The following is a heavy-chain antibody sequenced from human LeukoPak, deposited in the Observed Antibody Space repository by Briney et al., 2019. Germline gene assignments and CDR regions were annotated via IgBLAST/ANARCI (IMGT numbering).Heavy chain of an antibody. CDR2: ISAYNGNT. CDR3: ATLRSGYYYDYFDY. V-gene: IGHV1-18*01. Sequence: ASVKVSCKASGYTFTSYGISWVRQAPGQGLEWMGWISAYNGNTNYAQKLQGRVTMTTDTSTSTAYMELRSLRSDDTAMYYCATLRSGYYYDYFDYWGQGTLVTVSS. J-gene: IGHJ4*02. D-gene: IGHD3-22*01. CDR1: GYTFTSYG.